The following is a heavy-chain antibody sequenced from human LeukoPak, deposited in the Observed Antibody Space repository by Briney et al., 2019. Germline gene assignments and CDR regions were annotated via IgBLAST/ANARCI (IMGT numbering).Heavy chain of an antibody. CDR3: ARYSGDYSANLYYFDY. V-gene: IGHV3-53*01. J-gene: IGHJ4*02. Sequence: GRSLRLSCVASGFTFSNAWMSWVRQAPGKGLEWVSVLYSSGNIHYTDSVKGRFTISRDNSKNTLHLQMNNLRAEDTAIYYCARYSGDYSANLYYFDYWGQGTLVTVSS. CDR1: GFTFSNAW. D-gene: IGHD4-23*01. CDR2: LYSSGNI.